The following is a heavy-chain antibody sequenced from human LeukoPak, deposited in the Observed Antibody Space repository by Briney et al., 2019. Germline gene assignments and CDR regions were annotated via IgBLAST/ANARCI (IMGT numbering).Heavy chain of an antibody. Sequence: GGSLRLSCAASGFTFSSYEMNWVRQAPGKGLEWLSYISYNSGTYYADSVKGRFTVSRDNGKNSLYLQMNSLRAEDTAIYYCARRQIAVAGAFDYWGQGTLVTVSS. D-gene: IGHD6-19*01. CDR3: ARRQIAVAGAFDY. CDR1: GFTFSSYE. J-gene: IGHJ4*02. V-gene: IGHV3-48*03. CDR2: ISYNSGT.